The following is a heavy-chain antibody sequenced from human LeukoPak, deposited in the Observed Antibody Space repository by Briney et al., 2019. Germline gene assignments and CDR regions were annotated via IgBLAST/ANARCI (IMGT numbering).Heavy chain of an antibody. J-gene: IGHJ5*02. Sequence: KHGESLKISCKGSGYSFTSYWIGWVRQMPGKGLEWMGIIYPGDSDTRYSPSFQGQVTISADKSISTAYLQWSSLKASDTAMYYCARQRGSWNEGINWFDPWGQGTLVTVSS. V-gene: IGHV5-51*01. CDR1: GYSFTSYW. D-gene: IGHD1-1*01. CDR2: IYPGDSDT. CDR3: ARQRGSWNEGINWFDP.